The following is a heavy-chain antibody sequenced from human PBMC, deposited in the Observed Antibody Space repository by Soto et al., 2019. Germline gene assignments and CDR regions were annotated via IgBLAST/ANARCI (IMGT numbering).Heavy chain of an antibody. CDR1: GFTFSSYA. V-gene: IGHV3-23*01. Sequence: GSLRLSCAASGFTFSSYAMSWVRQAPGKGLEWVSAISGSGGSTYYADSVKGRFTISRDNSKNTLYLQMNSLRAEDTAVYYCAKAREQQQRKNWFDPWGQGTLVTVSS. D-gene: IGHD6-13*01. J-gene: IGHJ5*02. CDR3: AKAREQQQRKNWFDP. CDR2: ISGSGGST.